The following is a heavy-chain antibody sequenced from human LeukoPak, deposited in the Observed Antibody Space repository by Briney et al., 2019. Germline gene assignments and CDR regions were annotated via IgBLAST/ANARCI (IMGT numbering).Heavy chain of an antibody. V-gene: IGHV3-64*01. CDR2: ISSNGGST. CDR1: GFTFSSYA. D-gene: IGHD6-13*01. J-gene: IGHJ4*02. CDR3: ARDDIAVAGIIDY. Sequence: GGSLRLSCAASGFTFSSYAMHWVRQAPGKGLEYVSAISSNGGSTYYANSVKGRFTISRDNSKNTLYLQMGSLRAEDMAVYYCARDDIAVAGIIDYWGQGTLVTVSS.